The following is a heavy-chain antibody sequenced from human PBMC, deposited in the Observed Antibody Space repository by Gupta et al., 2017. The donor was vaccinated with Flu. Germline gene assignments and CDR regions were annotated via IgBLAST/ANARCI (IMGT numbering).Heavy chain of an antibody. CDR1: SNY. CDR3: ARDSHFDY. J-gene: IGHJ4*02. Sequence: SNYMNWVRQDPGKGLEWVSVIYPGGSTYYADSVKGRFTISRDTSKNTLYLQMNSLRAEDTAVYYCARDSHFDYWGQGTLVTVSS. V-gene: IGHV3-53*01. CDR2: IYPGGST.